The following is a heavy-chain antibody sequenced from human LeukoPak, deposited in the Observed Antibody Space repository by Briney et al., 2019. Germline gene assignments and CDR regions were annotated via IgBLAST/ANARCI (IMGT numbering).Heavy chain of an antibody. J-gene: IGHJ4*02. CDR1: DGSLINYY. Sequence: TPSETLSLTCGVYDGSLINYYCHWIRQAPGKGLEWIGEISHGGITKHNPSLKSRVTMSQDTSKWQFSLKMNSMTAADTGVYYCGIFMDVVPGSMSWGLGTLVTASS. CDR2: ISHGGIT. D-gene: IGHD2-2*01. V-gene: IGHV4-34*01. CDR3: GIFMDVVPGSMS.